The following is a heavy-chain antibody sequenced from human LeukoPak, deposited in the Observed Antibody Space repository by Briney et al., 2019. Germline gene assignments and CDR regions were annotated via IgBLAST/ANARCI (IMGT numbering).Heavy chain of an antibody. CDR3: ARRGDRLRALDY. CDR1: GGTFSSYA. V-gene: IGHV1-69*05. J-gene: IGHJ4*02. CDR2: IIPIFGTA. D-gene: IGHD4-17*01. Sequence: ASVKVSCKASGGTFSSYAISWVRQAPGQGLEWMGGIIPIFGTANYAQKFQGRVTITTDESTSTAYMELSSLRSEDTAVYYCARRGDRLRALDYRGQGTLVTASS.